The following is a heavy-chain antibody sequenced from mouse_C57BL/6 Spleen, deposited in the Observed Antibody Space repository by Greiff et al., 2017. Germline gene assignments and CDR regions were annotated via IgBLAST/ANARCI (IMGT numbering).Heavy chain of an antibody. D-gene: IGHD2-5*01. CDR1: GFTFNTYA. CDR2: ISSKSSNYAT. J-gene: IGHJ4*01. CDR3: VRLYSNSRMDY. Sequence: DAGGGLVQPKGSLKLSCAASGFTFNTYAMHWVRQAPGKGLEWVARISSKSSNYATYYADSVHDRFTISRDDSQSMLYLHMNNLKTEDTAMYYWVRLYSNSRMDYWGQGTSVTVSS. V-gene: IGHV10-3*01.